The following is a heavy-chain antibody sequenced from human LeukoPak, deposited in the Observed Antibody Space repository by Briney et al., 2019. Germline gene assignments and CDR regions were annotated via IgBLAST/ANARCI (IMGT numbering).Heavy chain of an antibody. CDR2: IYYSGST. Sequence: SETLSLTCTVSGGSISSYYWSWIRQPPGKGLEWIGYIYYSGSTNYNPSLKSRVTISVDTSKNQFSLKLSSVTAADTAVYYCARHIAVAGTDYWGQGTLVTVSS. CDR3: ARHIAVAGTDY. V-gene: IGHV4-59*08. CDR1: GGSISSYY. D-gene: IGHD6-19*01. J-gene: IGHJ4*02.